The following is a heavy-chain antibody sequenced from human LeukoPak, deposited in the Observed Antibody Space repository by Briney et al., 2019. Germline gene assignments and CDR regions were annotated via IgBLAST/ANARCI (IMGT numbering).Heavy chain of an antibody. V-gene: IGHV3-23*01. Sequence: GGTLRLSCAASGFTFSSYGMSWVRQAPGKGLEWVSGISGSGGSTYYADSVKGRFTISRDNAKNTLYLQMNSLRAEDTAVYYCARDGVEFYNWFDPWGQGTLVTVSS. CDR1: GFTFSSYG. CDR3: ARDGVEFYNWFDP. CDR2: ISGSGGST. J-gene: IGHJ5*02. D-gene: IGHD2-21*01.